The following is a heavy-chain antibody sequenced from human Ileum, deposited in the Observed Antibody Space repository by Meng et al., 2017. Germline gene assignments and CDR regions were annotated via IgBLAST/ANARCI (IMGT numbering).Heavy chain of an antibody. CDR2: IYQVGST. Sequence: HLQLQESGAGLVTSSQTLSLTCTVSGGSISRSAYSWTWIRQPPGKGLEWIGYIYQVGSTNYNPSLKSRVTIFVDTSKNQFSLKLTSVTAADTAVYYCASSTSGPELNYWGQGTLVTVSS. D-gene: IGHD2/OR15-2a*01. J-gene: IGHJ4*02. CDR1: GGSISRSAYS. V-gene: IGHV4-30-2*01. CDR3: ASSTSGPELNY.